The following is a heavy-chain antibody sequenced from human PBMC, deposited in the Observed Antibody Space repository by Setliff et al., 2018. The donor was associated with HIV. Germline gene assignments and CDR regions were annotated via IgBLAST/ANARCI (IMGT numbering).Heavy chain of an antibody. V-gene: IGHV3-23*01. CDR2: ISGGGDST. J-gene: IGHJ6*02. CDR1: GFTFSSYG. CDR3: ARDYLYYNLYNGSPVYGMDV. Sequence: GGSLRLSCAASGFTFSSYGMSWVRQAPGKGLEWVSIISGGGDSTYYADSVKGRFTISRDKSKNTLYLQMNSLRVEDTAVYYCARDYLYYNLYNGSPVYGMDVWGQGTTVTV. D-gene: IGHD3-3*01.